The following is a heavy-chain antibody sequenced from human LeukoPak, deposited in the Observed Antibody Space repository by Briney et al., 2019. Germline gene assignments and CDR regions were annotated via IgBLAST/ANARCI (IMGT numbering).Heavy chain of an antibody. CDR1: GGTFSSYT. CDR3: ARSIAVAGTDYYYYMDV. J-gene: IGHJ6*03. D-gene: IGHD6-19*01. Sequence: SVKVSCKASGGTFSSYTISWVRQAPGQGLEWMGGIIPIFGTANYAQKFQGRVTITTDESTSTAYMELSSLRSEDTAVYYCARSIAVAGTDYYYYMDVWGKGTTVTVSS. V-gene: IGHV1-69*05. CDR2: IIPIFGTA.